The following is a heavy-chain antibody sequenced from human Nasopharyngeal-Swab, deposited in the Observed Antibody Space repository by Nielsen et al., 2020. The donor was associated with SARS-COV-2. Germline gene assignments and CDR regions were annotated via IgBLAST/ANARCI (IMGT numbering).Heavy chain of an antibody. Sequence: ASVKVSCKASGYTFTGYYLHWVRQAPGQGLEWMGWINPKSGGTNHAQKFQGWVTMTRDTSISTAYMELGRLRSDDTAVYYCARGRSRTGLRFLEWLLNYFDYWGQGTLVTVSS. J-gene: IGHJ4*02. CDR3: ARGRSRTGLRFLEWLLNYFDY. CDR2: INPKSGGT. V-gene: IGHV1-2*04. CDR1: GYTFTGYY. D-gene: IGHD3-3*01.